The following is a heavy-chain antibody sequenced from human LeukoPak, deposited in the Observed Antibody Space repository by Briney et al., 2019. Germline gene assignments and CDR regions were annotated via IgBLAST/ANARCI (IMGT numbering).Heavy chain of an antibody. CDR2: ITGSGGNT. CDR3: AKAASSSWPSYYYGMDV. CDR1: GFIFSSYS. J-gene: IGHJ6*02. D-gene: IGHD6-13*01. V-gene: IGHV3-23*01. Sequence: GGSLRLSCAASGFIFSSYSMSWVRLAPGMGLEWVSVITGSGGNTYYADSVKGRFTISKDNSKNTVYLQMSSLRVDDTAVYYCAKAASSSWPSYYYGMDVWGQGTTVTVSS.